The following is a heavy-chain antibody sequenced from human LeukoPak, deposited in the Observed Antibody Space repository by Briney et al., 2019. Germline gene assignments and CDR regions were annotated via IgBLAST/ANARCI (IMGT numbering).Heavy chain of an antibody. CDR3: AKNVMYSSSAVDY. CDR2: ISLGGVNT. V-gene: IGHV3-23*01. J-gene: IGHJ4*02. Sequence: PGGSLRLSCAASGFSFSSYAMSWVRQAPGKGLEWVSAISLGGVNTYYADSVKGRFTVSRVNSKNTLYLQMNSLRVEDTAVYYCAKNVMYSSSAVDYWGKGTLVTVSS. D-gene: IGHD6-6*01. CDR1: GFSFSSYA.